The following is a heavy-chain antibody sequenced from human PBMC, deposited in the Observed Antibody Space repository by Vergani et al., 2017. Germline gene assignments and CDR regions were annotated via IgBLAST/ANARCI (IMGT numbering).Heavy chain of an antibody. CDR1: EYSFGNYW. D-gene: IGHD1-1*01. CDR3: ARHTTYTDS. V-gene: IGHV5-51*01. Sequence: EVELVQSGPEMRKPGESLKISCKGSEYSFGNYWIGWVRQMPGKGLEWMGIIYPADSDTRYSPSFQGQVNISADKSISTAFLQWDSLKASDTAIYYCARHTTYTDSWGQGTLVTVSS. J-gene: IGHJ4*02. CDR2: IYPADSDT.